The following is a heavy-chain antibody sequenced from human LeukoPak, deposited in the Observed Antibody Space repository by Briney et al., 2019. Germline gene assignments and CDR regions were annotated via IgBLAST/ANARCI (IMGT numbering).Heavy chain of an antibody. CDR1: GFTFSSYS. Sequence: GGSLRLSCAASGFTFSSYSMNWVRQAPGKGLEWVSTITTSGGSTSFADSVKGRFTISRDNSKNTLYLQMNSLRAEDTAIYYCAKDRHLAIWGQGTMVTVSS. CDR3: AKDRHLAI. V-gene: IGHV3-23*01. J-gene: IGHJ3*02. CDR2: ITTSGGST.